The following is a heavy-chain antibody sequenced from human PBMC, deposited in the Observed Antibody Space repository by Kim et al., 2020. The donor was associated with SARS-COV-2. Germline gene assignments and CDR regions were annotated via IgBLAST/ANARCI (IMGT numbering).Heavy chain of an antibody. V-gene: IGHV1-18*01. CDR1: GYTFTSYG. CDR2: ISAYNGNT. J-gene: IGHJ3*02. Sequence: ASVKVSCKASGYTFTSYGISWVRQAPGQGLEWMGWISAYNGNTNYAQKLQGRVTMTTDTSTSTAYMELRSLRSDDTAVYYCARGRFNYYDSSGPIGVGAFDIWGQGTMVTVSS. CDR3: ARGRFNYYDSSGPIGVGAFDI. D-gene: IGHD3-22*01.